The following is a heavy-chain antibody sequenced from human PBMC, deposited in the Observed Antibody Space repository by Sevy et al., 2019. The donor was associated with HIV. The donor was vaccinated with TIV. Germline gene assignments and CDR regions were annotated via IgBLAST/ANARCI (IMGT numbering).Heavy chain of an antibody. CDR3: ARQNEPYDFWSGYYGNWFDP. CDR1: GGSVSSGSYY. D-gene: IGHD3-3*01. V-gene: IGHV4-61*01. CDR2: IYYSGST. J-gene: IGHJ5*02. Sequence: SETLSLTCTVSGGSVSSGSYYWSWIRQPPGKGLEWIGYIYYSGSTNYNPSLKSRVTISVDTSKNQFSLKLSSVTAADTAVYYCARQNEPYDFWSGYYGNWFDPWSQGTLVTVSS.